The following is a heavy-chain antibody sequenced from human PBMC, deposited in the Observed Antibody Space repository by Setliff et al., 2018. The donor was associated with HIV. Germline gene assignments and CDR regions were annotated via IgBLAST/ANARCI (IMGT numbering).Heavy chain of an antibody. CDR3: ARAGWDGGNPGRH. J-gene: IGHJ4*02. CDR1: GSTFANYW. Sequence: PGESLKISCQGSGSTFANYWIGWVRQMPGKGLEWMGIIYPGDSETRYSPSFQGQVTISADKSISTAYLQWSSLKASDTAMYYCARAGWDGGNPGRHWGQGTLVTVSS. CDR2: IYPGDSET. D-gene: IGHD2-15*01. V-gene: IGHV5-51*01.